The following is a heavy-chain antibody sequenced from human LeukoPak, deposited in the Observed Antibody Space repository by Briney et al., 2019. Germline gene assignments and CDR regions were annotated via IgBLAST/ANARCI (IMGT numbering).Heavy chain of an antibody. Sequence: SETLSLTCTVSGGSISSGSYYWSWIRQPAGKGLEWIGRIYTSGNTNYSPSVKSRVTMSVDTSKNQFSLELSSVTAADTAVYSCAREYSNSSASSRYFDYWGQGTLVTVSS. J-gene: IGHJ4*02. CDR1: GGSISSGSYY. CDR2: IYTSGNT. V-gene: IGHV4-61*02. CDR3: AREYSNSSASSRYFDY. D-gene: IGHD6-6*01.